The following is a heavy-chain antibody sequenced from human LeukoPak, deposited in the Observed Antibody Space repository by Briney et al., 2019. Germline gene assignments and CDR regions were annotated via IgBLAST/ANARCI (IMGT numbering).Heavy chain of an antibody. V-gene: IGHV1-69*01. D-gene: IGHD5-24*01. Sequence: ASVKVSCKASGGTFSSYAISWVRQAPGQGLEWMGGIPPIFGTANYAQKFQGRVTITADESTSTAYMELSSLRSEDTAVYYCARVEDGYNLGAFDIWGQGTMVTVSS. J-gene: IGHJ3*02. CDR2: IPPIFGTA. CDR3: ARVEDGYNLGAFDI. CDR1: GGTFSSYA.